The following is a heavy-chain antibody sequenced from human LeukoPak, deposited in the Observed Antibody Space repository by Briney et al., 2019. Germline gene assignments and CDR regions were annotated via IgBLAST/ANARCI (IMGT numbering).Heavy chain of an antibody. D-gene: IGHD3-16*01. Sequence: PGGSLRLSCAASGFTFSSYAMSWVRQAPGKGLEWVSAISGSGGSTYYADSVKCRFTISRDNSKNTLYLQMNSLRAEDTAVYYCAKAITFGATSKRYYFDYWGQGTLVTVSS. V-gene: IGHV3-23*01. CDR2: ISGSGGST. J-gene: IGHJ4*02. CDR1: GFTFSSYA. CDR3: AKAITFGATSKRYYFDY.